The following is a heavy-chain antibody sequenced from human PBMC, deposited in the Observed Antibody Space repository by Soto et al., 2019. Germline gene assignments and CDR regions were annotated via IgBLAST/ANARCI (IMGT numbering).Heavy chain of an antibody. J-gene: IGHJ3*02. V-gene: IGHV3-23*01. D-gene: IGHD3-22*01. CDR1: GFTFSSYA. Sequence: PGGSLRLSCAASGFTFSSYAMSWVRQAPGKGLEWVSAISGSGGSTYYADSVKGRFTISRDNSKNTLYLQMNSLRAEDTAVYYCAKDNYYDSSRYRPDDAFDIWGQGTMVTVSS. CDR2: ISGSGGST. CDR3: AKDNYYDSSRYRPDDAFDI.